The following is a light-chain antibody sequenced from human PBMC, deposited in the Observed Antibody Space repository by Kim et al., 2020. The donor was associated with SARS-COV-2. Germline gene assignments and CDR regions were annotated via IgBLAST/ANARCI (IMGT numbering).Light chain of an antibody. CDR2: GAS. CDR3: QQYNVWPIT. Sequence: SVSPGDRVTRSGRASQSVSCNVAWCQQKPGQPPRLLIYGASTRATGIPARFSGSGSGTEFTLTISSLQSEDFAVYYCQQYNVWPITFGQGTRLEIK. V-gene: IGKV3-15*01. J-gene: IGKJ5*01. CDR1: QSVSCN.